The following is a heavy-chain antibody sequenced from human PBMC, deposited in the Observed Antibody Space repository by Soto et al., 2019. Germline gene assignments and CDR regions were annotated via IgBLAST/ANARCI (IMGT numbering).Heavy chain of an antibody. Sequence: PSETLSLTCTVSGGSISNSNYYWGWIRQPPGKGLEWIGYIYYTGSTYYNPSLKSRVTISVDASKTQFYLNLSSVTAADTAVYYCASGTTDKYDILTGYWAPVKYYFDYWGQGTLVTVSS. J-gene: IGHJ4*02. CDR1: GGSISNSNYY. D-gene: IGHD3-9*01. CDR2: IYYTGST. V-gene: IGHV4-39*07. CDR3: ASGTTDKYDILTGYWAPVKYYFDY.